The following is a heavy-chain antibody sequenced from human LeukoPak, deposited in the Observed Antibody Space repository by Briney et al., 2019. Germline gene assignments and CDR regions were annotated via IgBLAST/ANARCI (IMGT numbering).Heavy chain of an antibody. V-gene: IGHV4-34*01. CDR2: INHSGST. Sequence: SETLSLTCAVYGGSFSGYYWSWIRQPPGKGLEWIGEINHSGSTNYNPSLKSRVTMSVDTSKNQFSLKLDSVTAADTAVYYCARFSNDHGVKFDYWGQGTLVTVSS. CDR3: ARFSNDHGVKFDY. CDR1: GGSFSGYY. D-gene: IGHD4-17*01. J-gene: IGHJ4*02.